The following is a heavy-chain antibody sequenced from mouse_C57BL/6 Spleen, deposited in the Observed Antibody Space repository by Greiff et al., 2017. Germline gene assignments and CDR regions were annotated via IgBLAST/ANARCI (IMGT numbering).Heavy chain of an antibody. V-gene: IGHV1-55*01. J-gene: IGHJ1*03. Sequence: QVQLQQPGAELVKPGASVKMSCKASGYTFTSYWITWVKQRPGQGLEWIGDIYPGSGSTNYNKKFKSKATLTVDTSSSTAYMQLSSLTSEDSAVYYGARWVYYGNYGYFDVWGTGTTVTVSS. CDR2: IYPGSGST. D-gene: IGHD2-1*01. CDR3: ARWVYYGNYGYFDV. CDR1: GYTFTSYW.